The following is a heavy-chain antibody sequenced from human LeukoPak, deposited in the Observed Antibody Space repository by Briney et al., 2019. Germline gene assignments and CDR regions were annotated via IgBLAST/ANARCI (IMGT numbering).Heavy chain of an antibody. D-gene: IGHD3-10*01. CDR2: IYYSGST. CDR1: GGSISGYY. V-gene: IGHV4-59*01. J-gene: IGHJ4*02. CDR3: ASGFGYYVDY. Sequence: KSSETLSLTCTVSGGSISGYYWSWIRQPPGKGPEWIGYIYYSGSTNYNPSLKSRVTISVDTSKNQFSLKLNSVTAADTAVYYCASGFGYYVDYWGQGTLVTVSS.